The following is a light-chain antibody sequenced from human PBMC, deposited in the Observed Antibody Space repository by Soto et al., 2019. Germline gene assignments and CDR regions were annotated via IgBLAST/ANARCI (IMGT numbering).Light chain of an antibody. CDR3: CSYAQTNTL. CDR1: SIDLGTYNV. Sequence: QSALTQPASVSRSPGESITISCTGTSIDLGTYNVVSWYQQHPGVAPKLMIYEGSKRPSGVSDRFSGSTSGNTASLTISGLQAEDEADYYCCSYAQTNTLFGGGTKLTVL. J-gene: IGLJ2*01. CDR2: EGS. V-gene: IGLV2-23*01.